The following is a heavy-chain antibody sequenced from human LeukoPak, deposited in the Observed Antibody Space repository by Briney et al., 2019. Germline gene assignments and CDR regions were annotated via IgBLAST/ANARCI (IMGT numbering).Heavy chain of an antibody. D-gene: IGHD2-21*01. CDR1: GENFSIYF. V-gene: IGHV4-34*01. J-gene: IGHJ4*02. Sequence: SETLSLTCAVYGENFSIYFYSWIRQPPGKGLEWIGEINHGGSTSYNPSLKSRVTISVDTSKNQFSLRLSSVTAADTAMYYCARPGLAYCGADCYSTEGYYFDYWSQGTLVTVSS. CDR2: INHGGST. CDR3: ARPGLAYCGADCYSTEGYYFDY.